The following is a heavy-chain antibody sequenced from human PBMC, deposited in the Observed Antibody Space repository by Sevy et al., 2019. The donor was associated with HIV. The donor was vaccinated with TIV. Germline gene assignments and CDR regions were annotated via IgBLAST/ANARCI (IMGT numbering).Heavy chain of an antibody. CDR3: AKGYSSTLNYFDF. CDR1: GFTFDDYA. Sequence: GGSLRLSCAASGFTFDDYAMHWVRQVPGKGLEWVSSISWNSGSIGYADSVKGRFTISRVNAKNSLYLQMNSLRVEDKALYYCAKGYSSTLNYFDFWGQRTLVTVSS. J-gene: IGHJ4*02. D-gene: IGHD6-13*01. CDR2: ISWNSGSI. V-gene: IGHV3-9*01.